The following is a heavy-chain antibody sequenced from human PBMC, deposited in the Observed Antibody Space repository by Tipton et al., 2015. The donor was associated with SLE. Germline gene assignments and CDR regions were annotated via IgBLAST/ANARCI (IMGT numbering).Heavy chain of an antibody. J-gene: IGHJ4*02. D-gene: IGHD6-19*01. CDR1: GFTFSTYA. CDR2: ISGSGGSA. CDR3: AKGYSSGWSEGYLDD. Sequence: SLRLSCAASGFTFSTYAMTWVRQAPGKGLEWVSSISGSGGSAYYADSVKGRFTISRDNSKNTLYLQMNSLRAEDTAVYYCAKGYSSGWSEGYLDDWGQGTLVTVSS. V-gene: IGHV3-23*01.